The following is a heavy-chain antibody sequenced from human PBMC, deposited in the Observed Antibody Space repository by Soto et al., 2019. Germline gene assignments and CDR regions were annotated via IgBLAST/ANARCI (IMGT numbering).Heavy chain of an antibody. Sequence: ASVKVSCKASGYTFTSYDINWVRQATGQGLEWMGWMNPNSGNTGYVQKFQGRVTMTRNTSISTAYMELSSLRSEDTAVYYCARGHMHPTGDWFDPWGQGTLVTVSS. CDR3: ARGHMHPTGDWFDP. V-gene: IGHV1-8*01. D-gene: IGHD2-2*01. CDR1: GYTFTSYD. J-gene: IGHJ5*02. CDR2: MNPNSGNT.